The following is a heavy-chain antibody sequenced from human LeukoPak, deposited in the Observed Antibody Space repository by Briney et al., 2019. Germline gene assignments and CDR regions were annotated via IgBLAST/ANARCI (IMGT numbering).Heavy chain of an antibody. J-gene: IGHJ4*02. V-gene: IGHV1-8*02. CDR2: MNPNSGNT. Sequence: ASVKVSCKASGGTFSSYGISWVRQATGQGLEWMGWMNPNSGNTGSAQKFQGRVTMTGNTSISTAYMELSSLRSEGTAVYYCARKGTSAWYGLNYWGQGTLVTVSS. D-gene: IGHD6-19*01. CDR1: GGTFSSYG. CDR3: ARKGTSAWYGLNY.